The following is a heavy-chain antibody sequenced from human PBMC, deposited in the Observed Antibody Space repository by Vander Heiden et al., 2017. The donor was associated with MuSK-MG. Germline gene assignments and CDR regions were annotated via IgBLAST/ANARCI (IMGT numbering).Heavy chain of an antibody. CDR1: GYTFTDYY. Sequence: EVQLVQSGAEVKKPGATVKISCKVSGYTFTDYYLHWVQQAPGKGLEWMGLVDPEDGETIYAEKFQGRVTITADTSTDTAYMELSSLRSEDTAVYYCATNTVWYYDSSGYRGLFDYWGQGTLVTVSS. V-gene: IGHV1-69-2*01. D-gene: IGHD3-22*01. CDR3: ATNTVWYYDSSGYRGLFDY. J-gene: IGHJ4*02. CDR2: VDPEDGET.